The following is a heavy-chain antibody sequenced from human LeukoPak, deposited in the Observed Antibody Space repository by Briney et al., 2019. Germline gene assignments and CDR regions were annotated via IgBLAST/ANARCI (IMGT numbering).Heavy chain of an antibody. Sequence: GGSLRLSCAASGFTFDDYGMSWVRQAPGKGLEWISGINWNGGNTGYADSVKGRFTISRDNAKNSLYLQMNSLRAEDTALYYCARAYSGYENYYYYYYMDVWGKGTTVTVSS. CDR1: GFTFDDYG. V-gene: IGHV3-20*04. D-gene: IGHD5-12*01. J-gene: IGHJ6*03. CDR2: INWNGGNT. CDR3: ARAYSGYENYYYYYYMDV.